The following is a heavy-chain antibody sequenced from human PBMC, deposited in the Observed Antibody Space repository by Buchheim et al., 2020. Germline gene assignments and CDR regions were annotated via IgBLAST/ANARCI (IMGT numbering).Heavy chain of an antibody. CDR1: GFTFSTYW. CDR2: IKQDGSEK. Sequence: EVQLVESGGGLVQPGGSLRLSCAASGFTFSTYWMTWVRQAPGKGLEWVASIKQDGSEKFYVDSVKGRFTISRDNAKKSLYLQMSSLRVEDTAVYYCARDYVRLFDYWGQGTL. V-gene: IGHV3-7*01. D-gene: IGHD3-16*01. J-gene: IGHJ4*02. CDR3: ARDYVRLFDY.